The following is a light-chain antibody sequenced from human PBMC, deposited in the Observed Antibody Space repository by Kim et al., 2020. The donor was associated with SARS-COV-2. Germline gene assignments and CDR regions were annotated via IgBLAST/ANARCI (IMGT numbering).Light chain of an antibody. J-gene: IGLJ3*02. CDR2: DIY. CDR3: TSYATYNSWV. Sequence: QSALTQPASVSGSPGQSITISCTGTSSDVGGYKYVSWYQQSPGKAPKLMFYDIYKRPPEVSNRFSGSKSGSTASLTISGLQAEDEGDYYCTSYATYNSWVFGGGTKVTVL. V-gene: IGLV2-14*01. CDR1: SSDVGGYKY.